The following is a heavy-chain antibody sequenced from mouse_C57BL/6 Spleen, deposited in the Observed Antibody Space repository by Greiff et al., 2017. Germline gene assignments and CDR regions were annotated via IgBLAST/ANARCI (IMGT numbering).Heavy chain of an antibody. V-gene: IGHV1-69*01. CDR3: ARGGYDPPYAMGY. CDR1: GYTFTSYW. CDR2: IDPSDSYT. Sequence: QVQLQQPGAELVMPGASVKLSCKASGYTFTSYWMHWVKQRPGQGLEWIGEIDPSDSYTNYNQKLKGKSTLTVDKSSSTAYMQLSSLTSEDSAVYYCARGGYDPPYAMGYWGQGTSVTVSS. D-gene: IGHD2-2*01. J-gene: IGHJ4*01.